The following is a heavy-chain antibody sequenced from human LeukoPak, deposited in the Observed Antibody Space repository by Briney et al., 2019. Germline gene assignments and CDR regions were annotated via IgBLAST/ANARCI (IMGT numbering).Heavy chain of an antibody. V-gene: IGHV4-4*02. Sequence: SGTLSLTCAVSGGSISNSNWWSWVRQPPGQGLEWIGEIFYSGSTNYNPSLKSRVTISVDTSKNQFSLKLSSVTAADTAVYYCARLRRYSGSYFARGAFDYWGQGTLVTVSS. CDR2: IFYSGST. J-gene: IGHJ4*02. CDR1: GGSISNSNW. CDR3: ARLRRYSGSYFARGAFDY. D-gene: IGHD1-26*01.